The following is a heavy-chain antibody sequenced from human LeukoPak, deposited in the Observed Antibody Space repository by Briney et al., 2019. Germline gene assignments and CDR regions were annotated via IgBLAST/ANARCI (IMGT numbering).Heavy chain of an antibody. CDR2: ISGSGIRT. Sequence: PGGSLRLSCSASGFTFSNFAMSWVRQAPGKGLEWVSGISGSGIRTFSADSVKGRFTISRDNSKNTLYLQMNSLRAEDTAVYYCAKEAESGHHDYWGQGTLVTVSS. D-gene: IGHD2-15*01. V-gene: IGHV3-23*01. CDR3: AKEAESGHHDY. CDR1: GFTFSNFA. J-gene: IGHJ4*02.